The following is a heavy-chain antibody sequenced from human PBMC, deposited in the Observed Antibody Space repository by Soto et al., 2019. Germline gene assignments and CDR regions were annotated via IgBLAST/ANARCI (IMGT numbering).Heavy chain of an antibody. J-gene: IGHJ4*02. V-gene: IGHV1-3*01. D-gene: IGHD3-3*01. CDR2: INAGNGNT. Sequence: PGQKLGWMGWINAGNGNTKYSQKFQGRVTITRDTSASTAYMELSSLRSEDTAVYYCARVAGVPNYYDFWSGYPYYFDYWGQGTLVTVSS. CDR3: ARVAGVPNYYDFWSGYPYYFDY.